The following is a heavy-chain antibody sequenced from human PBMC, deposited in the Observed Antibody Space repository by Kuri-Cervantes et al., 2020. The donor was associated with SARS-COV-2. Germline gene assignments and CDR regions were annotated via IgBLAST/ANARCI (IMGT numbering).Heavy chain of an antibody. CDR1: GGSFSGYY. V-gene: IGHV4-34*01. CDR2: INHSGST. J-gene: IGHJ6*03. CDR3: AREGAAQSYYYYYMDV. D-gene: IGHD6-6*01. Sequence: SQTLSLTCAVYGGSFSGYYWSWIRQPPGKGLEWIGEINHSGSTNYNPSLKSRVTILVDTSKNQFSLKLSSVTAADTAVYYCAREGAAQSYYYYYMDVWGKGTTVTVSS.